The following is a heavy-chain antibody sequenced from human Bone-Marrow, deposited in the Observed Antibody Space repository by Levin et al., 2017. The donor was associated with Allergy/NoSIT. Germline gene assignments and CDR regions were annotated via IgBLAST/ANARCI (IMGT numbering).Heavy chain of an antibody. CDR2: ISYSGRTT. V-gene: IGHV3-48*03. CDR1: GFNFNDYN. CDR3: AREDNVGVFEI. D-gene: IGHD1-26*01. Sequence: GGSLRLSCAGTGFNFNDYNINWVRQAPGKGLEWVSYISYSGRTTYYADPVRGRFTISRDNAKSSLYLQMNSLRAEDTAVYFCAREDNVGVFEIWGRGTMVTVSS. J-gene: IGHJ3*02.